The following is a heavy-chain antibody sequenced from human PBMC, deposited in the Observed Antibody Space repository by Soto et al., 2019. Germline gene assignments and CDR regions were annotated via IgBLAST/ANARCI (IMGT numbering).Heavy chain of an antibody. J-gene: IGHJ4*02. Sequence: QITLKESGPTLVRPTQTLTLTCTCSGVSLTTRGVGVGWIRQPPGKALAWLAVIYWDDDKRYSSSLKSRLTITKDTSKNQVVLTMTNMDPVDTATYYCAHHPYYGLGSYSFDYWGQGTLVTVSS. V-gene: IGHV2-5*02. CDR1: GVSLTTRGVG. CDR2: IYWDDDK. CDR3: AHHPYYGLGSYSFDY. D-gene: IGHD3-10*01.